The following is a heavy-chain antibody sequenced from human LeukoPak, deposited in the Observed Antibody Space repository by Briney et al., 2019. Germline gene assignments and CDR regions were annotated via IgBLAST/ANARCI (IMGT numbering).Heavy chain of an antibody. Sequence: ASVKVSCKASGGTFSSYAISWVRQAPGQGLEWMGRIIPILGIANYAQKFQGRVTITADKSTSTAYMELSSLRSEDTAVYHCARGPYGGNAWFDPWGQGTLVTVSS. D-gene: IGHD4-23*01. CDR3: ARGPYGGNAWFDP. CDR1: GGTFSSYA. CDR2: IIPILGIA. J-gene: IGHJ5*02. V-gene: IGHV1-69*04.